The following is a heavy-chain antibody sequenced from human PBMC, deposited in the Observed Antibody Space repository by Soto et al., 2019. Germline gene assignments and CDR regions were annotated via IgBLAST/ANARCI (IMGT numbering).Heavy chain of an antibody. J-gene: IGHJ4*02. Sequence: EVQLLESGGGLVQPGGSLKLSCSASGFIFSGYTMNWVRLAPGKGLEWVAGINAGVFNTYYTDSVSGRFTISRDNSRNMLYLQMNSLRVDDTAVYYCAKDRQPANFWSFDYWGQGALVTVSS. V-gene: IGHV3-23*01. CDR1: GFIFSGYT. CDR3: AKDRQPANFWSFDY. D-gene: IGHD3-3*01. CDR2: INAGVFNT.